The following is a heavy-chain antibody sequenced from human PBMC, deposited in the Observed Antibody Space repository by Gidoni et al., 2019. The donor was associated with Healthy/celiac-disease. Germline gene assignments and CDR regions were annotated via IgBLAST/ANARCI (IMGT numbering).Heavy chain of an antibody. V-gene: IGHV3-33*01. CDR1: GFTFSSYG. CDR3: ARDPLLDGLPSYYFDY. Sequence: QVQLVESGGGVVQPGRSLRLSCAASGFTFSSYGMHWVRQAPGKGLEWVAVIWYDGSNKYYADSVKGRFTISRDNSKNTLYLQMNSLRAEDTAVYYCARDPLLDGLPSYYFDYWGQGTLVTVSS. D-gene: IGHD3-16*01. CDR2: IWYDGSNK. J-gene: IGHJ4*02.